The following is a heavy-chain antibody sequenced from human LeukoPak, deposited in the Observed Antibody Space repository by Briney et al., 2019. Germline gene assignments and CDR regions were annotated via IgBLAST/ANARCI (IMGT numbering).Heavy chain of an antibody. V-gene: IGHV3-66*01. Sequence: PGGSLRLSCAASGFTVSSNYMNWVRQVPGKGLEWVSVTYIGGVTDYADSVNGRFTISRDDSQNTVYLQMSSLRVEDTAVYFCARVQWGTTRYLFYWGQGTMVAVSS. CDR3: ARVQWGTTRYLFY. CDR1: GFTVSSNY. CDR2: TYIGGVT. D-gene: IGHD1-1*01. J-gene: IGHJ4*02.